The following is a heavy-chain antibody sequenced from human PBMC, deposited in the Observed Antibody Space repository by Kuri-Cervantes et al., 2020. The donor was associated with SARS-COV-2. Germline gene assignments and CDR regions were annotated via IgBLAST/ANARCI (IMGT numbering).Heavy chain of an antibody. CDR3: AHTTGYDFWSGYTYYFDY. CDR2: IFSNDEK. CDR1: GFTFSSYA. Sequence: ESLKISCAASGFTFSSYAMSWIRQPPGKALEWLAHIFSNDEKSYSTSLKSRLTISKDTSKSQVVLTMTNMDPVDTATYYCAHTTGYDFWSGYTYYFDYWGQGTLVTVSS. D-gene: IGHD3-3*01. V-gene: IGHV2-26*01. J-gene: IGHJ4*02.